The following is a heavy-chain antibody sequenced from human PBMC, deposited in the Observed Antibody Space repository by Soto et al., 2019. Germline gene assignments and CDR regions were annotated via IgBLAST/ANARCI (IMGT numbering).Heavy chain of an antibody. D-gene: IGHD2-2*01. V-gene: IGHV3-11*01. CDR2: ISSSGSTI. Sequence: GGSLRLSCAASGFTFSDYYMSWIRQAPGKGLEWVSYISSSGSTIYYADSVKGRFTISRDNAKNSLYLQMNSLRAEDTAVYYCSGYCSSTSCEPHGMDVWGQGTTVTVSS. CDR3: SGYCSSTSCEPHGMDV. J-gene: IGHJ6*02. CDR1: GFTFSDYY.